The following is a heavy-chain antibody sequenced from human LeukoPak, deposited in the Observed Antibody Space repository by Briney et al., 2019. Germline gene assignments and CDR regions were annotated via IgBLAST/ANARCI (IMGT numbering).Heavy chain of an antibody. D-gene: IGHD3-22*01. CDR1: GYTFTSYG. CDR3: ARDTPVHEYYYDSSGYYPGDY. J-gene: IGHJ4*02. CDR2: ISAYNGNT. Sequence: ASVKVSCKASGYTFTSYGISWVRQAPGQGLEWMGWISAYNGNTNYAQKLQGRVTMTTDTSTSTAYMELRGLRSDDTAVYYCARDTPVHEYYYDSSGYYPGDYWGQGTLVTVSS. V-gene: IGHV1-18*01.